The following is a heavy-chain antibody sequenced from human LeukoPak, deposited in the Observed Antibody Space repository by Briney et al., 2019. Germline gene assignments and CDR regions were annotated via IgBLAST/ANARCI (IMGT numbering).Heavy chain of an antibody. J-gene: IGHJ4*02. V-gene: IGHV1-2*05. CDR2: INPNTGGT. CDR1: GYTFTAYY. Sequence: ASVKVSCKASGYTFTAYYIYWVRQAPGQGLEWMGRINPNTGGTNYAQNFQGRVTMTGDTSISTAYMELTRLTSDDTDKYYCAIGPAAAGTFDFWGQGTLVTVSS. CDR3: AIGPAAAGTFDF. D-gene: IGHD6-13*01.